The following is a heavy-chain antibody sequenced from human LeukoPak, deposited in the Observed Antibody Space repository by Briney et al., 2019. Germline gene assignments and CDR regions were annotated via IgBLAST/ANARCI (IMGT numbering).Heavy chain of an antibody. CDR3: ANGGVGGYYGSGTYSNYMDV. D-gene: IGHD3-10*01. V-gene: IGHV3-23*01. CDR2: VSGGGDNT. J-gene: IGHJ6*03. CDR1: GFNFRFYA. Sequence: PGGSLRLSCAASGFNFRFYAMTWVRQAPGKGLEWVSSVSGGGDNTYYADSVKGRFSISRDNSKNTLYQQMNSLRAEDTAIYYCANGGVGGYYGSGTYSNYMDVWGKGTTVTVSS.